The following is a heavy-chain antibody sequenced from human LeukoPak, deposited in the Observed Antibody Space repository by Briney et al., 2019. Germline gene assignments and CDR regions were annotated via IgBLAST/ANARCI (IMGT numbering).Heavy chain of an antibody. J-gene: IGHJ4*02. V-gene: IGHV4-34*01. CDR2: INHSGST. Sequence: SETLSLTCAVYGDSFSGYYWSWIRQPPGKGLEWIGEINHSGSTNYNPSLKSRVTISVDTSKNQFSLKLSSVTAADTAVYYCARRGVAARRRFDYWGQGALVTVSS. D-gene: IGHD6-6*01. CDR1: GDSFSGYY. CDR3: ARRGVAARRRFDY.